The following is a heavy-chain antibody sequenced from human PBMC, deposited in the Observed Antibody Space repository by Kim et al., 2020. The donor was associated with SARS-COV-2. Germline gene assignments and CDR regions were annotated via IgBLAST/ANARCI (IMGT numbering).Heavy chain of an antibody. J-gene: IGHJ4*02. D-gene: IGHD2-2*01. V-gene: IGHV1-18*01. Sequence: ASVKVSCKTSGYIFINYGISWVRQAPVQGLEWMGWISGNNVNTNYAQKVQGRVSVSADASTSTVYMELRSLTYDDTAIYYCARDGQYQLAPFDYWGQGTLVSVSS. CDR1: GYIFINYG. CDR2: ISGNNVNT. CDR3: ARDGQYQLAPFDY.